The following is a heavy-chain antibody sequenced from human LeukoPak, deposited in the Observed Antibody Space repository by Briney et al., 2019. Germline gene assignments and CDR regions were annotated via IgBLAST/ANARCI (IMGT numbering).Heavy chain of an antibody. Sequence: PGGSLRLSCAASGFTFSRNAMNWVRQAPGKGLEWVAAVSGNGLGTYYADSVKGRFNISRANSRNTLYLQMNSLRIEDTAFYYCAKDANYLRSSGYLIPIDFWGQGTLVTVSS. CDR2: VSGNGLGT. CDR1: GFTFSRNA. D-gene: IGHD3-22*01. V-gene: IGHV3-23*01. CDR3: AKDANYLRSSGYLIPIDF. J-gene: IGHJ4*02.